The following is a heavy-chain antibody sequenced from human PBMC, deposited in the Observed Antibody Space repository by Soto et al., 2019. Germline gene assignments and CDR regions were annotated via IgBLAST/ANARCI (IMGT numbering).Heavy chain of an antibody. D-gene: IGHD6-13*01. CDR3: AKYRRTEAEGFTLDY. J-gene: IGHJ4*02. Sequence: SEILSLTCSVSGGSINNYEWSWIRQHPGKRLEWIGYIYYTGSTTYNPSLESRVTMSVDTSKNQFSLKLSSVNAADTAVYYCAKYRRTEAEGFTLDYWGRGTLVTVSS. CDR2: IYYTGST. V-gene: IGHV4-59*01. CDR1: GGSINNYE.